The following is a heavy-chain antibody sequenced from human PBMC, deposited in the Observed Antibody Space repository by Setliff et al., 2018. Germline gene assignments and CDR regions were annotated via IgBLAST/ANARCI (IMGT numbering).Heavy chain of an antibody. CDR3: AREGVDTRSSTDYRYYMDV. CDR1: GGTFSSYG. CDR2: XXXXXXXX. Sequence: SGKVSCKASGGTFSSYGISWVRQAPGQGXXXXXXXXXXXXXXXXXXXXXDRVXXITDESTRTAYLELRSLRTEDTAVYYCAREGVDTRSSTDYRYYMDVWGKGTTVTVSS. V-gene: IGHV1-69*05. J-gene: IGHJ6*03. D-gene: IGHD5-18*01.